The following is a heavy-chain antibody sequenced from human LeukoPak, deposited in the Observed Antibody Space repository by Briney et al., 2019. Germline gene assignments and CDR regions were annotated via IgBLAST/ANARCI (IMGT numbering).Heavy chain of an antibody. CDR1: GFTFSNYN. Sequence: GGSLRLSCADSGFTFSNYNMNWVRQAPGKAMEWVSSITSSGTYTFYADSVKGRFTISRDNSKNTLYLQMNSLRAEDTAVYYCATSRGGYSFHRFFDYWGQGTLVTVSS. CDR3: ATSRGGYSFHRFFDY. V-gene: IGHV3-21*04. J-gene: IGHJ4*02. CDR2: ITSSGTYT. D-gene: IGHD5-18*01.